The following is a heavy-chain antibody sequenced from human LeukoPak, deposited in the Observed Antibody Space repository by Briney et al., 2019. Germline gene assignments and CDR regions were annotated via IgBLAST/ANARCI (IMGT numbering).Heavy chain of an antibody. Sequence: GRSLKISCKGSGYSFTSYWIGWVRQMPGKGLEWMGMIYPGDSDTRYSPPFQGQVTISADKSISTAYLQWSSLKASDTAMYYCARRLGTPKAYYFDYWGQGTLVTVSS. V-gene: IGHV5-51*03. CDR2: IYPGDSDT. CDR3: ARRLGTPKAYYFDY. CDR1: GYSFTSYW. D-gene: IGHD3-16*01. J-gene: IGHJ4*02.